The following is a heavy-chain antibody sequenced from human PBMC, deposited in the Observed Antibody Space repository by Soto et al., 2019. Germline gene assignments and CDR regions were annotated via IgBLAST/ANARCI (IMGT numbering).Heavy chain of an antibody. CDR1: GAALNSGNYY. Sequence: SETLSLTCSVSGAALNSGNYYWRWIRQVPGKGLEWIGHIYVTGAVDYNPSLRDRITISQDTSERQFSLNLRLVTAADTAVYYFEILRIATNNYKWSDPSGQGTLVTVSS. D-gene: IGHD2-21*01. J-gene: IGHJ5*02. V-gene: IGHV4-31*03. CDR3: EILRIATNNYKWSDP. CDR2: IYVTGAV.